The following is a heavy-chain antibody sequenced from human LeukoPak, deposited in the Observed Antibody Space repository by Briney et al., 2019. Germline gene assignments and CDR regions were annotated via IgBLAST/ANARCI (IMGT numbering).Heavy chain of an antibody. D-gene: IGHD4-11*01. Sequence: SETLSLTCTVSGGSISGKYYYWSWICQPPGKGLEWIGYIYYSGSTYYNPSLKSRVTISIDTSKNQFSLKLSSVTAADTAVYYCASDSNYEDYYYYMDVWGKGTTVTVSS. CDR2: IYYSGST. V-gene: IGHV4-30-4*08. CDR3: ASDSNYEDYYYYMDV. J-gene: IGHJ6*03. CDR1: GGSISGKYYY.